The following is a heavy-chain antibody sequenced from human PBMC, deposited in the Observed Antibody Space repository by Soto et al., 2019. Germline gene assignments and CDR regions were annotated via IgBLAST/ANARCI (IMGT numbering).Heavy chain of an antibody. CDR2: VSAYNGNT. Sequence: ASVKVSCKASGYTFTSYGISWVRQAPGQGLEWMGWVSAYNGNTNYAQKLQGRVTMTTDTSTSTAYMELRSLRSDDTAVYYCARSTYCTNGVCYPHFQHWGQGTLVTVSS. V-gene: IGHV1-18*01. CDR1: GYTFTSYG. J-gene: IGHJ1*01. CDR3: ARSTYCTNGVCYPHFQH. D-gene: IGHD2-8*01.